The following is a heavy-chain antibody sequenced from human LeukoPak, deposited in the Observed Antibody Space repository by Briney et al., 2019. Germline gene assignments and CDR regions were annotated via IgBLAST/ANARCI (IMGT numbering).Heavy chain of an antibody. V-gene: IGHV3-30*04. CDR3: ARDFGY. CDR2: ISTDGNNQ. J-gene: IGHJ4*02. Sequence: GGSLRLSCAASGFTFSNYAMNWIRQTPTKGLEWLAAISTDGNNQNYADSVKGRFTISRDNSKNTLYLQVSSLTVDDTAVYYCARDFGYWGKGTMVTVSS. CDR1: GFTFSNYA.